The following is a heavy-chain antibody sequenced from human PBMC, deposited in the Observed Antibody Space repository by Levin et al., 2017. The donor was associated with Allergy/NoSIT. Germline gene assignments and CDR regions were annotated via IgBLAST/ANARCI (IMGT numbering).Heavy chain of an antibody. V-gene: IGHV3-11*01. CDR2: ISSSGSTI. J-gene: IGHJ5*02. CDR3: ASSIAAQNWFDP. D-gene: IGHD6-6*01. CDR1: GFTFSDYY. Sequence: GESLKISCAASGFTFSDYYMSWIRQAPGKGLEWVSYISSSGSTIYYADSVKGRFTISRDNAKNSLYLQMNSLRAEDTAVYYCASSIAAQNWFDPWGQGTLVTVSS.